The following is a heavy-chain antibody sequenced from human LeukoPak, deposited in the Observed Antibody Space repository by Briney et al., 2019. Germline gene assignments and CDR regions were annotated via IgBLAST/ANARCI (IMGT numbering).Heavy chain of an antibody. Sequence: GGSLRLSCAASGFTFSNAWMSWVRQAPGKGLEWVGRIKSKTDGGTTDYAAPVKGRFTISRDDSKNTLHLQMNSLKTEDTAVYYCTTASFITFGGVIVWFDPWGQGTLVTVSS. J-gene: IGHJ5*02. V-gene: IGHV3-15*01. CDR2: IKSKTDGGTT. CDR1: GFTFSNAW. D-gene: IGHD3-16*02. CDR3: TTASFITFGGVIVWFDP.